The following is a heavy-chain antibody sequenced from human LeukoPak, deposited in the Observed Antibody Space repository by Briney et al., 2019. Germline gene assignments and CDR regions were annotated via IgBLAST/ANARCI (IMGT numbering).Heavy chain of an antibody. CDR3: ARDDYYYYYMDV. J-gene: IGHJ6*03. CDR1: GYTFTSYG. V-gene: IGHV1-18*01. CDR2: ISAYNGNT. Sequence: ASVKVSCKASGYTFTSYGISWVRQAPGQGLEWMGWISAYNGNTNYAQKFQGRVTMTTDTSTTTAYMELRTLRSDDTAVYYCARDDYYYYYMDVWGKGTTVTVSS.